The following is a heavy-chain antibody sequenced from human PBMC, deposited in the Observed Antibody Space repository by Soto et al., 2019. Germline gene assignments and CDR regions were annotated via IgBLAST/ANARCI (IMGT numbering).Heavy chain of an antibody. Sequence: PGGSLRLSCAASGFTFSSYAMHWVRQAPGKGLEWVAVISYDGSNKYYAGSVKGRFTISRDNSKNTLYLQMNSLRAEDTAVYYCARDKAAATLYGMDVWGQGTTVTVSS. D-gene: IGHD2-2*01. CDR2: ISYDGSNK. CDR1: GFTFSSYA. CDR3: ARDKAAATLYGMDV. V-gene: IGHV3-30-3*01. J-gene: IGHJ6*02.